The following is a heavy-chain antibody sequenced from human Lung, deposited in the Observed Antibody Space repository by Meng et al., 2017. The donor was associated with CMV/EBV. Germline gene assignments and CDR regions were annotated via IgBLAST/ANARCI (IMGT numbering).Heavy chain of an antibody. CDR1: GFIFSSFA. CDR3: AKDSPKYSNGWPRGNYVDY. Sequence: ESXKISXTASGFIFSSFAMSWVRQAPGKGLEWVSAVTGSGDSTYHADSVEGRFTISRDNSKNTLYLQMNSLRAEDTAVYYCAKDSPKYSNGWPRGNYVDYWGQGTLVTVSS. CDR2: VTGSGDST. J-gene: IGHJ4*02. D-gene: IGHD6-19*01. V-gene: IGHV3-23*01.